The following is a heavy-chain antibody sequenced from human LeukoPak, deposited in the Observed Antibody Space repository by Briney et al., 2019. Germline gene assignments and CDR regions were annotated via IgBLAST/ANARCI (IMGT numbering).Heavy chain of an antibody. CDR1: GFDFRDYF. J-gene: IGHJ4*02. Sequence: GASVKVSCKASGFDFRDYFIHWVRQAPGEGLEWMGSINPDTEDSKIAQQFQGRVTMTRDTSMTTVYMDLRGVTSDDTAVYYCTRGRLSSGWNLLGYWVQGSLLIVCS. CDR3: TRGRLSSGWNLLGY. D-gene: IGHD6-19*01. V-gene: IGHV1-2*02. CDR2: INPDTEDS.